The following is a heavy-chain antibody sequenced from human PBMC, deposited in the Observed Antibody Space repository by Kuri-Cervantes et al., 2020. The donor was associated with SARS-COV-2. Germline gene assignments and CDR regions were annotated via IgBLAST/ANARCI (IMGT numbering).Heavy chain of an antibody. J-gene: IGHJ3*02. CDR2: IYTSGGT. CDR1: GGSISSGSYY. D-gene: IGHD2-15*01. CDR3: ASSGHKVAFDI. V-gene: IGHV4-61*02. Sequence: SCTVSGGSISSGSYYWSWIRQPAGKGLEWIGRIYTSGGTNYNPSLKSRVTISVDTSKNQFSLKLSSVTAADTAVYYCASSGHKVAFDIWGQGTMVTVSS.